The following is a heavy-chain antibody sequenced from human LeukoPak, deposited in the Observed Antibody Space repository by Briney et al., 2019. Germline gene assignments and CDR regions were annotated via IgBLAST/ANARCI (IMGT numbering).Heavy chain of an antibody. J-gene: IGHJ4*02. D-gene: IGHD1-7*01. V-gene: IGHV3-33*08. Sequence: PGRSLRLSCAASGFTFDDYAMHWVRQAPGKGLEWVAVIWYDGSNKYYADSVKGRFTISRDNSKNTLYLQMNSLRAEDTAVYYCARDLWVGRLELFDYWGQGTLVTVSS. CDR1: GFTFDDYA. CDR2: IWYDGSNK. CDR3: ARDLWVGRLELFDY.